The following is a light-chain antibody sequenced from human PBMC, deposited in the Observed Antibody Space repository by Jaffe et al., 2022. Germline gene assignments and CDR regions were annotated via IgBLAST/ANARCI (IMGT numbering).Light chain of an antibody. Sequence: QSVLTQPPSVSAAPGQKVTISCSGSSSNIGNNYLSWYQQLPGTAPKLLIYENNKRPSGIPDRFSGSKSGTSATLGITGLQTGDEADYYCGTWDSSLSKVIFGGGTKLIVL. V-gene: IGLV1-51*02. CDR1: SSNIGNNY. J-gene: IGLJ2*01. CDR3: GTWDSSLSKVI. CDR2: ENN.